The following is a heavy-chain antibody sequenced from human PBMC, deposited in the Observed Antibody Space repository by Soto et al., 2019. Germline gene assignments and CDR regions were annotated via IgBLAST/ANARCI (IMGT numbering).Heavy chain of an antibody. CDR3: ARDGVLYSSGSLDY. D-gene: IGHD6-19*01. J-gene: IGHJ4*02. Sequence: GGSLRLSCAASGFPFSSYALHLVRQAPGKGLEWVAVISYDGSKTYYADSVKGRFTLSRDNSKNTLYLQINSLRAKDTAVYYCARDGVLYSSGSLDYWGQGPMVTVPP. CDR1: GFPFSSYA. CDR2: ISYDGSKT. V-gene: IGHV3-30-3*01.